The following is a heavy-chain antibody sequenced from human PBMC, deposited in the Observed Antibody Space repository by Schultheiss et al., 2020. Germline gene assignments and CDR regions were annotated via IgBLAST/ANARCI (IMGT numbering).Heavy chain of an antibody. V-gene: IGHV1-2*02. D-gene: IGHD5-18*01. CDR1: GYTFTGYY. Sequence: ASVKVSCKASGYTFTGYYMHWVRQAPGQGLEWMGWINPNSGGTDYAQKFQGRVTMTRDTSISTAYMELSSLRSEDTAVYYCASEVGYSYGRGYYYYYGMDVWGKGTTVTVSS. J-gene: IGHJ6*04. CDR2: INPNSGGT. CDR3: ASEVGYSYGRGYYYYYGMDV.